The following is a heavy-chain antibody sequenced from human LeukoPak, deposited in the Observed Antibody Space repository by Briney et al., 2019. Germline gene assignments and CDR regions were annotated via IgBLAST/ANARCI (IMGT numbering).Heavy chain of an antibody. Sequence: GGSLRLSCAASGFTFSSYSMNWVRQAPGKGLEWVSYISSSSSTIYYADSVKGRFTISRDNAKNSLYLQMNSLRAEDTAVYYCARDAKYCGGDCYSADYWGQGTLVTVSS. D-gene: IGHD2-21*02. CDR1: GFTFSSYS. J-gene: IGHJ4*02. V-gene: IGHV3-48*01. CDR3: ARDAKYCGGDCYSADY. CDR2: ISSSSSTI.